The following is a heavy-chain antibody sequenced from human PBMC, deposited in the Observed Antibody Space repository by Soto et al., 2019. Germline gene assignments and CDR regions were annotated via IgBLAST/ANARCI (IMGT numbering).Heavy chain of an antibody. D-gene: IGHD2-2*01. V-gene: IGHV1-2*02. CDR3: ARDRQYCSSTSCYRSNWFDP. CDR1: GYTFTGYY. Sequence: RASVKVSCKASGYTFTGYYMHWVRQAPGQGLEWMGWINPNSGGTNYAQKFQGRVTMTRDTSISTAYMELSRLRSDDTAVYYCARDRQYCSSTSCYRSNWFDPWGQGTLVTVSS. J-gene: IGHJ5*02. CDR2: INPNSGGT.